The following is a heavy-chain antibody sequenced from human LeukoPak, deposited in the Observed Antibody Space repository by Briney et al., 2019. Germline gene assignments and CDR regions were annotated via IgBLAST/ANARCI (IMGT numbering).Heavy chain of an antibody. J-gene: IGHJ6*03. CDR3: ARGYNWVSPTRKFYYMDV. CDR1: GASISSYY. Sequence: PSETLSLTCTVSGASISSYYWSWIRQPAGKGLEWIGRIYSSGSTNYNPSLKSRVTMSVATSWNQFSLKLSSVTAADTAVYYCARGYNWVSPTRKFYYMDVWGKGTTVTVPS. V-gene: IGHV4-4*07. D-gene: IGHD1-20*01. CDR2: IYSSGST.